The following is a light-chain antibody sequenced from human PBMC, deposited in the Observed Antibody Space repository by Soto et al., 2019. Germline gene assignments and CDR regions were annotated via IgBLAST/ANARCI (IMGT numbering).Light chain of an antibody. CDR2: DAS. CDR3: QQYDNLPYT. Sequence: DIQMTQSPSSLSASVGDRVTITCQASQDISNYLNWYQQKPGKAPKLLIYDASNLETGVPSRFSGSGSGTDFTFTISSLQADDIATYYCQQYDNLPYTFGQGPSWRSN. V-gene: IGKV1-33*01. J-gene: IGKJ2*01. CDR1: QDISNY.